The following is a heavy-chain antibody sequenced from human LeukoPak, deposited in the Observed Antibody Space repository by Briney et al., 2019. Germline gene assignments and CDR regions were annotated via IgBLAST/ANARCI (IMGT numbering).Heavy chain of an antibody. J-gene: IGHJ4*02. V-gene: IGHV4-30-2*01. CDR2: IYHSGGT. CDR1: GGSISSGGYY. D-gene: IGHD2-2*01. CDR3: ARAGSRRLDAILDY. Sequence: SQTLSLTCTVSGGSISSGGYYWSWIRQPPGKGLEWIGYIYHSGGTYYNPSLKSRVTISVDRSKNQFSLKLSSVTAADTAVYYCARAGSRRLDAILDYWGQGTLVTVSS.